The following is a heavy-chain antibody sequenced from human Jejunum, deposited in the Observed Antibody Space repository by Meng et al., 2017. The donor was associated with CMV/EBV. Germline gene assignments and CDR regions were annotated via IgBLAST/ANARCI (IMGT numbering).Heavy chain of an antibody. Sequence: SCKASEYTVPEYGISGVRQVPGQGREWMGWIRTNNANTNYAQNLQGRVTMTTDTSTSTAHMALRNLRSDDTAVYYCARDPFDDWFDPWGQGTLVTVSS. V-gene: IGHV1-18*01. CDR2: IRTNNANT. CDR3: ARDPFDDWFDP. CDR1: EYTVPEYG. J-gene: IGHJ5*02.